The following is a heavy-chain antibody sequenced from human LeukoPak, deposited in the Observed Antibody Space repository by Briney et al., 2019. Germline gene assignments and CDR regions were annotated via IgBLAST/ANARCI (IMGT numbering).Heavy chain of an antibody. V-gene: IGHV3-21*01. CDR1: GFTFSSYS. J-gene: IGHJ4*02. CDR3: ARERFLEWLLYRYDFDY. D-gene: IGHD3-3*01. Sequence: GGSLRLSCAASGFTFSSYSMNWVRQAPGKGLEWVSSISSSSSYIYYADSVKGRFTISRDNAKNSLYLQMNGLRAEDTAVYYCARERFLEWLLYRYDFDYWGQGTLVTVSS. CDR2: ISSSSSYI.